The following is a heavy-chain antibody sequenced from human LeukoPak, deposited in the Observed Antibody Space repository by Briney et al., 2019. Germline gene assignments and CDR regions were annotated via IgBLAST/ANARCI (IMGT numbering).Heavy chain of an antibody. V-gene: IGHV1-2*02. D-gene: IGHD6-6*01. Sequence: WASVKVSCKASGYTFTGYYMHWVRQAPGQGLEWMGWINPNSGGTNYAQKFQGRVTMTRDTSISTAYMELSRLRSDDTAVYYCARPLAPEYSSSPGRGAFDIWGQGTMVTVSS. J-gene: IGHJ3*02. CDR2: INPNSGGT. CDR1: GYTFTGYY. CDR3: ARPLAPEYSSSPGRGAFDI.